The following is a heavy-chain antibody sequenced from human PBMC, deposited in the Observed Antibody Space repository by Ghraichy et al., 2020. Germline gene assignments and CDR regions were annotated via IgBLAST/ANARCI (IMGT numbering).Heavy chain of an antibody. J-gene: IGHJ4*02. CDR3: TLFASSGSLVDY. V-gene: IGHV3-73*01. CDR2: IRSKANSYAT. CDR1: GFTFSGSA. Sequence: LSLTCAASGFTFSGSAMHWVRQAFGKGLEWVGRIRSKANSYATAYAASVKGRFTISRDDSKNTAYLQMNSLKTEDTAVYYCTLFASSGSLVDYWGQGTLVTVSS. D-gene: IGHD1-26*01.